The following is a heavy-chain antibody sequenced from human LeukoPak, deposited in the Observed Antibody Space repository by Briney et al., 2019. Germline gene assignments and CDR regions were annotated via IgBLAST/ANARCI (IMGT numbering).Heavy chain of an antibody. D-gene: IGHD3-22*01. J-gene: IGHJ4*02. Sequence: ASVKVSCKASGYTFTCYGISWVRQAPGQGLEWMGWISAYNGNTNYAQKLQGRVTMTTDTSTSTAYMELRSLRSDDTAVYYCARVRTYYYDSSGYYFDYWGQGTLVTVSS. V-gene: IGHV1-18*01. CDR2: ISAYNGNT. CDR1: GYTFTCYG. CDR3: ARVRTYYYDSSGYYFDY.